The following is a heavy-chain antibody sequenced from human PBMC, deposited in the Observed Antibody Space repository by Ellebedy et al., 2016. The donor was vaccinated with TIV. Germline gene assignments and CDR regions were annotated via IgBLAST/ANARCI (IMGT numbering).Heavy chain of an antibody. D-gene: IGHD6-19*01. J-gene: IGHJ3*01. CDR3: ANYKNTGGSVWRSDAFDV. CDR2: IGGSGDEI. CDR1: GFTFSSYA. V-gene: IGHV3-23*01. Sequence: GESLKISCVGSGFTFSSYAMSWLRQAPGTGLELVSTIGGSGDEIHYADSVKRRFTISRDNFKNTRCLQINRLRAEDTAVYYCANYKNTGGSVWRSDAFDVWGQGTMVTVSS.